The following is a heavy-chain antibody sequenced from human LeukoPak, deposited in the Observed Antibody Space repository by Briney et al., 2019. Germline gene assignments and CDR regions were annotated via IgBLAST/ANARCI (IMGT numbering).Heavy chain of an antibody. J-gene: IGHJ4*02. D-gene: IGHD3-3*01. Sequence: SQTLSLTCDISGDSVSRNSAAWNWIRQSPSRGLEWLGRTYYRAQWFNDYAASVKGRISINPDTSKNQFSLQLNSVTPEDTAVYYCAEGVWIFDHWGQGTLVNVSS. CDR1: GDSVSRNSAA. CDR3: AEGVWIFDH. CDR2: TYYRAQWFN. V-gene: IGHV6-1*01.